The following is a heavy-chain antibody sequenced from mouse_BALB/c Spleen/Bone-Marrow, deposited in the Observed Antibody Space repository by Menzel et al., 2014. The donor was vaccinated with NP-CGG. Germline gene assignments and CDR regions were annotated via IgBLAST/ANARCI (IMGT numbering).Heavy chain of an antibody. D-gene: IGHD1-1*01. J-gene: IGHJ3*01. Sequence: QVQLQHSGPELVRPGVSVKISCKGSGYTFTDYAMHWVKQSHAKSLEWIGVINTYSGNTNYNQNFKGKATMTVDKSSSTAFMELARLTYEDSAIYYGAREGYASTAWFAYWGQGTLVTVSA. V-gene: IGHV1-67*01. CDR3: AREGYASTAWFAY. CDR2: INTYSGNT. CDR1: GYTFTDYA.